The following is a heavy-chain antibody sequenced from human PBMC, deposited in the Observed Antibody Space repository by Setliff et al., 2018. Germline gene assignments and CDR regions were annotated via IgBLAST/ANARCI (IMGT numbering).Heavy chain of an antibody. CDR1: GFLFSSYG. CDR2: IQYDGSDK. CDR3: ARLALTGYDTSGYYYALDYYYYMDV. D-gene: IGHD3-22*01. V-gene: IGHV3-30*02. J-gene: IGHJ6*03. Sequence: GSLRLSCAASGFLFSSYGMHWVRQAPGKGLEWVAFIQYDGSDKYYEDSVKGRFTISRDNANHSLHLQMNSLRAEDTAVYFCARLALTGYDTSGYYYALDYYYYMDVWGKGTTVTVSS.